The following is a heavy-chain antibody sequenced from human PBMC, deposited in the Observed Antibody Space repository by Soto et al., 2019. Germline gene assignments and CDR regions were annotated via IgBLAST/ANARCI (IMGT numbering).Heavy chain of an antibody. CDR2: IYYSGST. CDR1: GGSISSGDYY. CDR3: ARSASGYGGYDSNWFDP. Sequence: SETLSLTCTVSGGSISSGDYYWSWIRQPPGKGLEWIGYIYYSGSTYYNPSLKSRVTISVDTSKNQFSLKLSSVTAADTAVYYCARSASGYGGYDSNWFDPWGQGTLVTVSS. J-gene: IGHJ5*02. V-gene: IGHV4-30-4*01. D-gene: IGHD5-12*01.